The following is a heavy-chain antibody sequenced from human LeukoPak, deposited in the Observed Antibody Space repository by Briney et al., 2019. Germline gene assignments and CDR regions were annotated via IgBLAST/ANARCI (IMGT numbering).Heavy chain of an antibody. CDR1: GFTFSSYG. V-gene: IGHV3-30*18. CDR3: AKDHGGD. Sequence: PGGSLRLSCAASGFTFSSYGMHWVRQAPGKGLEWVAVISYDGSNKYYADSVKGRFTISRDNSKNTLYLQMNSLRAEDTAVYYCAKDHGGDWGQGTLVTVSS. CDR2: ISYDGSNK. J-gene: IGHJ4*02.